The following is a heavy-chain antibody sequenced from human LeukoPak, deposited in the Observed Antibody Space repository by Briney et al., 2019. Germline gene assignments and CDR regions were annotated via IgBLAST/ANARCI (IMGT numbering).Heavy chain of an antibody. Sequence: GGSLRLSCAASGFTVSSNYMSWVRQAPGKGLEWVSVIYSGGSTYYADSVKGRFTISRDNSKNTLYLQMNSLRAEDTAVYYCAREGGGSYSAFDYWGQGTLVTVSS. CDR2: IYSGGST. CDR1: GFTVSSNY. J-gene: IGHJ4*02. V-gene: IGHV3-66*01. CDR3: AREGGGSYSAFDY. D-gene: IGHD1-26*01.